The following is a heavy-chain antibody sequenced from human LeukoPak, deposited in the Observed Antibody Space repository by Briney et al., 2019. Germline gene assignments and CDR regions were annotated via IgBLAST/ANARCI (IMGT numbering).Heavy chain of an antibody. D-gene: IGHD3-10*01. V-gene: IGHV4-34*01. J-gene: IGHJ4*02. Sequence: PSETLSLTCAVYGGSISGYYWSWIRQPPGKGLEWIGEINHSGSTNYNPSLKSRVTISVNPSKSQFSLNLSSVTAADTAVYYCARTWFGDYWGQGTLVTVSS. CDR2: INHSGST. CDR1: GGSISGYY. CDR3: ARTWFGDY.